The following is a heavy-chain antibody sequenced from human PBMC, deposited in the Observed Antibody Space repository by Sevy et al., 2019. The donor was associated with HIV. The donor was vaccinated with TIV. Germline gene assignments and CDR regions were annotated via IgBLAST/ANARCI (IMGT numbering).Heavy chain of an antibody. CDR3: ARVPRIAARRGNWFDP. V-gene: IGHV4-34*01. J-gene: IGHJ5*02. CDR1: GGSFSGYY. CDR2: INHSGST. D-gene: IGHD6-6*01. Sequence: SETLSLTCAVYGGSFSGYYWSWIRQPPGKGLEWNGEINHSGSTNYNPSLKSRVTISVDTSKNQFSLKLSSVTAADTAVYYCARVPRIAARRGNWFDPWGQGTLVTVSS.